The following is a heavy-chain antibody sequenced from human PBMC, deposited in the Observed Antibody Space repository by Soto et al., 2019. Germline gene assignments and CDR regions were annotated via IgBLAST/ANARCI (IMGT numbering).Heavy chain of an antibody. V-gene: IGHV1-3*01. J-gene: IGHJ4*02. CDR3: ASGHCYDICYNDY. D-gene: IGHD3-9*01. Sequence: ASVKVSCKASGYPFTPYILYWLRQAPGQRLEWMGWINAGNGNTKYSQKFQDRVSITRDTSASTAYMELRSLRSEDTAVYYRASGHCYDICYNDYWGQGTLVTVSS. CDR1: GYPFTPYI. CDR2: INAGNGNT.